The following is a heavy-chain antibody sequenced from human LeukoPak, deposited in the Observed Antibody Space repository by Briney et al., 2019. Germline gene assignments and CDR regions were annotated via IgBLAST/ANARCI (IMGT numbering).Heavy chain of an antibody. CDR3: AREGSSSHFDY. CDR2: IFTSGST. CDR1: GGSISSYY. J-gene: IGHJ4*02. D-gene: IGHD6-6*01. V-gene: IGHV4-4*07. Sequence: SETLSLTCTVSGGSISSYYWSWIRQSAGEGLEWIGRIFTSGSTNYNPSLKSRVTMSVDTSKKQFSLKLNSVTAADTAVYYCAREGSSSHFDYWGQGTLVTVSS.